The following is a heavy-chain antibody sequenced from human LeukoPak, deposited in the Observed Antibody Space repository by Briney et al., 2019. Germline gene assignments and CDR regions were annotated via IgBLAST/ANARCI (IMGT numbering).Heavy chain of an antibody. CDR1: GGSISSSNW. V-gene: IGHV4-4*02. CDR2: VYHSGSI. Sequence: SGTLSLTCAVSGGSISSSNWWSWVRQPPGKGLEWIGEVYHSGSINYNPSLKSRVTISIDKSKNQFSLKLSSVTAADTAVYYCARQGPYYYYGMDVWGQGTTVTVSS. CDR3: ARQGPYYYYGMDV. J-gene: IGHJ6*02.